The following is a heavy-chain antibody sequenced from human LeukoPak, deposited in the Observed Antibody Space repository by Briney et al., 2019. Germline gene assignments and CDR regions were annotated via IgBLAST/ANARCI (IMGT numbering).Heavy chain of an antibody. J-gene: IGHJ6*03. Sequence: PSETLSLTCTVSGGSISSYYWSWIRQPAGKGLEWIGRIYTSGSTNYNPSLKSRVTMSVDTSKNQFSLKLSSVTAADTAVYYCARVYSYGYYYYMDVWGKGTTVTISS. CDR2: IYTSGST. CDR1: GGSISSYY. D-gene: IGHD5-18*01. CDR3: ARVYSYGYYYYMDV. V-gene: IGHV4-4*07.